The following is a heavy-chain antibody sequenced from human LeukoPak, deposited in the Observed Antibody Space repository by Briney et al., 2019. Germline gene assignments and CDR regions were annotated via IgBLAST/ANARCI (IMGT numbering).Heavy chain of an antibody. CDR2: IYYSGST. CDR1: GGSISGSSYY. CDR3: ARDACSSRICSAGGNWFDP. D-gene: IGHD2-2*01. Sequence: SETLSLTCTVSGGSISGSSYYWGWIRQPPGKGLEWIGSIYYSGSTYYNPSLKSRVTISVDTSKIQFSLKLNSVTATDTAVYYCARDACSSRICSAGGNWFDPWGQGTLVTVSS. V-gene: IGHV4-39*02. J-gene: IGHJ5*02.